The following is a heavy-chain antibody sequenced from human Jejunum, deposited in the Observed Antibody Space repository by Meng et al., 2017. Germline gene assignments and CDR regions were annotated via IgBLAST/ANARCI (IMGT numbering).Heavy chain of an antibody. CDR1: GYSFTTYW. Sequence: ESLKISCEASGYSFTTYWIGWVRQMPGKGLEWMGIIYPGDSESRYSSSFQGQVTFSADKSISTAYLQWSSLKASDSAMYYCARQTSRGNDFDFWGQGTLVTVSS. V-gene: IGHV5-51*01. CDR2: IYPGDSES. CDR3: ARQTSRGNDFDF. J-gene: IGHJ4*02. D-gene: IGHD4-23*01.